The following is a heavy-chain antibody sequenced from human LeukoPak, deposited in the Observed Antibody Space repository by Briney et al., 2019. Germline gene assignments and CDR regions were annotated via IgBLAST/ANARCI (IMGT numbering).Heavy chain of an antibody. CDR2: INHSGST. CDR1: GGSFSGYY. D-gene: IGHD6-19*01. Sequence: PSETLSLTCAVYGGSFSGYYWSWIRQPPGKGLEWIGEINHSGSTNYNPSLKSRVTISVDTSKNQFSLKLSSVTAADTAVYYCASVDIAVAGTDYWGQGTLVTVSS. J-gene: IGHJ4*02. CDR3: ASVDIAVAGTDY. V-gene: IGHV4-34*01.